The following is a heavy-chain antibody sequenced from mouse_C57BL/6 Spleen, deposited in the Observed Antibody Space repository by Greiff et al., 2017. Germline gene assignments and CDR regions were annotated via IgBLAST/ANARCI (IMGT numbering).Heavy chain of an antibody. Sequence: VQLQQSGPELVKPGASVKMSCKASGYTFTDYNMHWVKQSHGKSLEWIGYINPNNGGTSYNQKFKGKATLTVNKSSSTAYMELRSLTSEDSAVYYCAREGYYGSSLAWFAYWGQGTLVTVSA. V-gene: IGHV1-22*01. CDR2: INPNNGGT. D-gene: IGHD1-1*01. CDR1: GYTFTDYN. J-gene: IGHJ3*01. CDR3: AREGYYGSSLAWFAY.